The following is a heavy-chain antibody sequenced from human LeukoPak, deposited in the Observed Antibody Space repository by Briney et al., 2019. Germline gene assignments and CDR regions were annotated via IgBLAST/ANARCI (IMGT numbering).Heavy chain of an antibody. CDR1: GGSFSGYY. CDR2: INHSGST. V-gene: IGHV4-34*01. CDR3: ARARGYSYGLRDFDY. D-gene: IGHD5-18*01. Sequence: SETLSLTCAVYGGSFSGYYWSWIRQPPGKGLEWIGEINHSGSTNYNPSLKSRVAISVDTSKNQFSLKLSSVTAADTAVYYCARARGYSYGLRDFDYWGQGTLVTVSS. J-gene: IGHJ4*02.